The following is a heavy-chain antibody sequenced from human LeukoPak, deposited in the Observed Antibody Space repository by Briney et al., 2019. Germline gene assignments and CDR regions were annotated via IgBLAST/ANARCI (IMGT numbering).Heavy chain of an antibody. CDR2: ISSGSSTI. CDR3: TRGDRNSSPY. V-gene: IGHV3-48*01. J-gene: IGHJ4*02. CDR1: GSTFSSYS. D-gene: IGHD2/OR15-2a*01. Sequence: GGSLRLSCAASGSTFSSYSMSWVRQAPGKGLECVSYISSGSSTIYYADSVKGRFTISRDNAKNSLYLQMNSLRAEDTAVYYCTRGDRNSSPYWGQGTLVTVSS.